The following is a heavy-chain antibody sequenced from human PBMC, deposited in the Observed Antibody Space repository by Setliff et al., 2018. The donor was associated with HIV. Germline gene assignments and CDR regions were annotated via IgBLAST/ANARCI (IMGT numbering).Heavy chain of an antibody. D-gene: IGHD3-16*01. Sequence: PSETLSLTCTVSGGSINSGGYYWSWIRQHPGKGLEWIGYIYYSGSTNKNPSLKSRVTMSVDTSKNLFSLKVRSVTAADTAVYYCARASVMHSDYGLWVWIDPWGQGTPVTVSS. J-gene: IGHJ5*02. CDR1: GGSINSGGYY. CDR3: ARASVMHSDYGLWVWIDP. CDR2: IYYSGST. V-gene: IGHV4-61*08.